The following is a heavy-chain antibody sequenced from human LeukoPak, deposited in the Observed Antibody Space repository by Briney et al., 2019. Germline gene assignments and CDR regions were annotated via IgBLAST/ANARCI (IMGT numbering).Heavy chain of an antibody. V-gene: IGHV3-7*01. D-gene: IGHD3-22*01. CDR3: AHSGDSSGYYSYAFDI. CDR2: IEQDGSEK. J-gene: IGHJ3*02. CDR1: GFTFRSFW. Sequence: GGSLRLSCAAPGFTFRSFWMSWVRQAPGKGLECVANIEQDGSEKYYVDSVKGRFTISRDNAKKSLYLQMNSLRAEDTAVYYCAHSGDSSGYYSYAFDIWGQGTMVTVSS.